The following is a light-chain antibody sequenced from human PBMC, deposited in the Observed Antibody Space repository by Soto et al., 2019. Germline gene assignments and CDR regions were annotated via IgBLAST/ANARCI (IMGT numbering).Light chain of an antibody. CDR1: QDISNY. V-gene: IGKV1-33*01. J-gene: IGKJ4*01. Sequence: DIQLTQFPSSLSASTGNRVTITCQASQDISNYLNGYQQKPGQAPRLLIYDASNWETGVPSRFSGSGPGTDFTFTISSLQPEDIATYYCQQYDNLPLTFGGGTKVDIK. CDR2: DAS. CDR3: QQYDNLPLT.